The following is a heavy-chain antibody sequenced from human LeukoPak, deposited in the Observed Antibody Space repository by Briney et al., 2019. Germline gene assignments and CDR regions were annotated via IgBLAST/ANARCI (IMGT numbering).Heavy chain of an antibody. CDR1: GGSISSYY. J-gene: IGHJ4*02. V-gene: IGHV4-4*09. D-gene: IGHD4-11*01. CDR3: ARQRGVTTPQEFDY. Sequence: PSETLSLTCTVSGGSISSYYWSWIRQPPGKGLEWIGFIYTSGSTNYNPSLKSRVTISVGTSKNQFSLKLSSVTAADTAVYYCARQRGVTTPQEFDYWGQGTLVTVSS. CDR2: IYTSGST.